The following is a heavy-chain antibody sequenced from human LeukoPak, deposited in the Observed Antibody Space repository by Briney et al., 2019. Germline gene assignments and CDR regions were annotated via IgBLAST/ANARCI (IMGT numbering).Heavy chain of an antibody. D-gene: IGHD2-2*03. CDR1: GGSFSGYY. J-gene: IGHJ4*02. CDR2: INHSGST. CDR3: ARGRVDIVVVPAAMSRYFDY. V-gene: IGHV4-34*01. Sequence: PSETLSLTCAVYGGSFSGYYWSWIRQPPGKGLEWIGEINHSGSTNYNPSLKSRVTISVDTSKNQFSLKLSSMTAADTAVYYCARGRVDIVVVPAAMSRYFDYWGQGTLVTVSS.